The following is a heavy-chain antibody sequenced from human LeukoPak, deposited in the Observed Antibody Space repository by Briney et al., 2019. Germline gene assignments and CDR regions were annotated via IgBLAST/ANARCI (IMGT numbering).Heavy chain of an antibody. Sequence: PGGSLRLSCAASGFTFDDYAMHWVRQAPGKGLEWVSSISCNSGNIGYADSVKGRFTISRDNAKNSLYLQMNSLRAEDMAFYYCTKSQSYDSSGYLSWGQGTLVTVSS. CDR1: GFTFDDYA. CDR2: ISCNSGNI. CDR3: TKSQSYDSSGYLS. V-gene: IGHV3-9*03. J-gene: IGHJ5*02. D-gene: IGHD3-22*01.